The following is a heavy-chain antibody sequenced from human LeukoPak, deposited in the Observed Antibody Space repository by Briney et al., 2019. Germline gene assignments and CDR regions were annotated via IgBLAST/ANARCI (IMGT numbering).Heavy chain of an antibody. CDR1: GGSFSGYY. CDR3: ARVSSSWYQDWYFDL. Sequence: SETLSLTCAVYGGSFSGYYWSWIRQPPGKGLEWIGEINHSGSTNYNPSPKSRVTISVDTSKNQFSLKLSSMIAADTAVYYCARVSSSWYQDWYFDLWGRGTLVTVPS. J-gene: IGHJ2*01. D-gene: IGHD6-13*01. CDR2: INHSGST. V-gene: IGHV4-34*01.